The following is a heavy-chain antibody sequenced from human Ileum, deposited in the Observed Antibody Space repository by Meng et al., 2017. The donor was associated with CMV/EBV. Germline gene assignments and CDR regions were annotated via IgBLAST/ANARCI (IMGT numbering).Heavy chain of an antibody. CDR1: GYTFREYT. CDR3: ARSPPPSPGCTGEVDC. J-gene: IGHJ4*02. V-gene: IGHV1-3*04. Sequence: GYTFREYTIKWGRQAPGQRLEWMGWINTGTGNTRYEQKFQGRVTITRDTSASTAYMELSSLRSEDAAVYYCARSPPPSPGCTGEVDCWAQGTLVTVSS. CDR2: INTGTGNT. D-gene: IGHD3-16*01.